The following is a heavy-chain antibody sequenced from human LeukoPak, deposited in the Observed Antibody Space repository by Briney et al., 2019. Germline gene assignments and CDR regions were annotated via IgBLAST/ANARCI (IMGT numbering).Heavy chain of an antibody. V-gene: IGHV4-59*02. Sequence: PSETLSLTCIVSGGSVSSHYWSYIRQPPGKGLEWIGFIYYSGRTKYNPSLQSRVTISLDTSENNFSLKLTSVTAADTAVYYCARGEGYDFWSGYQIDYWGQGTLVTVSS. CDR2: IYYSGRT. CDR1: GGSVSSHY. J-gene: IGHJ4*02. CDR3: ARGEGYDFWSGYQIDY. D-gene: IGHD3-3*01.